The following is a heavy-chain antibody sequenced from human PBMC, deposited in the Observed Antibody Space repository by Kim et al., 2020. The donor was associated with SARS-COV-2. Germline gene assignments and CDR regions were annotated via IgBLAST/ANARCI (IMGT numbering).Heavy chain of an antibody. CDR2: NSGNT. V-gene: IGHV1-8*01. CDR3: ARGHHDY. Sequence: NSGNTGYAQKFQGRVTMTRNTSISTAYMELSSLRSEDTAVYYCARGHHDYWGQGTLVTVSS. J-gene: IGHJ4*02.